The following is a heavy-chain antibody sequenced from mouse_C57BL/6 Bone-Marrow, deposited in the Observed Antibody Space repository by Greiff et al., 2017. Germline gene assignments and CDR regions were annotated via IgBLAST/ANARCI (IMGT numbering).Heavy chain of an antibody. D-gene: IGHD1-1*01. CDR2: ISNGGGST. V-gene: IGHV5-12*01. CDR3: ARHYYGPDV. Sequence: EVQRVESGGGLVQPGGSLKLSCAASGFTFSDYYMYWVRQTPEKRLEWVAYISNGGGSTYYPDTVKGRFTISRDNAKNTLYLQMSRLKSEDTAMYYCARHYYGPDVWGTGTTVTVSS. J-gene: IGHJ1*03. CDR1: GFTFSDYY.